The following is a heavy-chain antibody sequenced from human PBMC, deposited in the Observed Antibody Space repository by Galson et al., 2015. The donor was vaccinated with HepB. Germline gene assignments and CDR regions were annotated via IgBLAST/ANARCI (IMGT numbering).Heavy chain of an antibody. V-gene: IGHV3-73*01. J-gene: IGHJ3*02. CDR2: IRSKANSYAT. D-gene: IGHD6-13*01. CDR3: TRPLAAAGNLYAFDI. Sequence: SLRLSCAASGFTFSSSAMHWVRQASGKGLEWVGRIRSKANSYATAYAASVKGRFTISRDDSKNTAYLQMNSLKTEDTAVYYCTRPLAAAGNLYAFDIWGQGTMVTVSS. CDR1: GFTFSSSA.